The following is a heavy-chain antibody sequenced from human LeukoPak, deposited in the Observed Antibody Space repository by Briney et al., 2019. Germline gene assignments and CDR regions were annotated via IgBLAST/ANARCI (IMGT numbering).Heavy chain of an antibody. Sequence: GGSLRLSCAASGFTFSSYGMYWVRQAPGKGLEWVAFIRYDGSNKYYADSVKGRFTVSRDNSKNTLYLQMNSLRAEDTAVYYCAKDGRGQVATYYYYMDVWGKGTTVTISS. V-gene: IGHV3-30*02. CDR2: IRYDGSNK. D-gene: IGHD1-26*01. J-gene: IGHJ6*03. CDR1: GFTFSSYG. CDR3: AKDGRGQVATYYYYMDV.